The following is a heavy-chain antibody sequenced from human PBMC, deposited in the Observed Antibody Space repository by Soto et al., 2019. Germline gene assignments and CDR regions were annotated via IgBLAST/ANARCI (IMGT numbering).Heavy chain of an antibody. D-gene: IGHD3-9*01. CDR3: ARLEGLATISYYFDF. J-gene: IGHJ4*02. V-gene: IGHV4-34*01. CDR2: INHSGST. CDR1: GGSFSGYY. Sequence: SETLSLTCAVYGGSFSGYYWSWIRQPPGKGLEWIGEINHSGSTTYNPSLQTRVTISVDKSKSQFSLKLNSVTAADSAVYFCARLEGLATISYYFDFWGQGALVTVSS.